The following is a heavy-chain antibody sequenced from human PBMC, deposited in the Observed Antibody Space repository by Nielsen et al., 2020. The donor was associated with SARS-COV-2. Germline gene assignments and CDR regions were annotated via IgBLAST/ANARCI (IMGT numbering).Heavy chain of an antibody. J-gene: IGHJ4*02. V-gene: IGHV3-23*01. CDR1: GFTFGTYT. CDR3: AKDRIPDGLWEIDY. Sequence: WASLSLSCTVSGFTFGTYTISWVRQPPWKGLQWVAGILGSGAATFYADSVKGRFTVSRDNSMNTVYLEMSRLRSEDTALYFCAKDRIPDGLWEIDYWGQGTRVTVSS. D-gene: IGHD1-14*01. CDR2: ILGSGAAT.